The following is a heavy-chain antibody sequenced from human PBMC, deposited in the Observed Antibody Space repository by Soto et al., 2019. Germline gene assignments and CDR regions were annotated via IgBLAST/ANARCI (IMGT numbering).Heavy chain of an antibody. J-gene: IGHJ3*02. CDR2: MYYTGNT. CDR3: ARYFDWPNAFDI. Sequence: QVQLQESGPGLVKPSETLSLTCTVSGGSFGTYYWAWIRQPPRKGLEWIGYMYYTGNTNYNPSLKSGVTISVDTSKNQYSLKLRSVTAADTAVYFCARYFDWPNAFDIWGQGTMVTVSS. D-gene: IGHD3-9*01. V-gene: IGHV4-59*01. CDR1: GGSFGTYY.